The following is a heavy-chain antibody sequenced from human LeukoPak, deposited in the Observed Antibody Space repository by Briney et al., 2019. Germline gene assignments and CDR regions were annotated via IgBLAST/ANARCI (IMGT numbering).Heavy chain of an antibody. Sequence: GGSLRLSCAASGLTVSSNYMTWVRQAPGKGLEWVSVLYGGGSTYYIDSVKGRFTISRDNSKNTLYPQMNSLRTEDTAVYYCAREWGSGYFSLDYWGQGTLVTVSS. V-gene: IGHV3-53*01. CDR1: GLTVSSNY. J-gene: IGHJ4*02. D-gene: IGHD5-12*01. CDR3: AREWGSGYFSLDY. CDR2: LYGGGST.